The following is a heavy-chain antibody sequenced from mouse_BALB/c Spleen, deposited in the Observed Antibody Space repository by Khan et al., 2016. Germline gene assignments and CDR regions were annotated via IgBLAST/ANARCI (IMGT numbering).Heavy chain of an antibody. Sequence: QVQLQQSGPELKKPGETVKISCKASGYTFTNYGMNWVKQAPGKGLKWMGWINTYTGEPTYADDFKGRFAFSLETSASTAYLQINNLKNEDTATYFCARRHYGSSYDAWFAYWGQGTLVTVSA. D-gene: IGHD1-1*01. V-gene: IGHV9-3-1*01. CDR1: GYTFTNYG. CDR2: INTYTGEP. J-gene: IGHJ3*01. CDR3: ARRHYGSSYDAWFAY.